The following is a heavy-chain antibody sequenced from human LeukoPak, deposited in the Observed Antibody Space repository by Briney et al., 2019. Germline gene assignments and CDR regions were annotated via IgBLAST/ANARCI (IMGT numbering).Heavy chain of an antibody. CDR2: IYYSGST. J-gene: IGHJ3*02. CDR1: GGSISSYY. Sequence: PSETLSLTCTVSGGSISSYYWSWIWQPPGKGLEWIGYIYYSGSTNYNPSLKSRVTISVDTSKNQFSLKLSSVTAADTAVYYCARDVGAVAGGGNDAFDIWGQGTMVTVSS. V-gene: IGHV4-59*01. D-gene: IGHD6-19*01. CDR3: ARDVGAVAGGGNDAFDI.